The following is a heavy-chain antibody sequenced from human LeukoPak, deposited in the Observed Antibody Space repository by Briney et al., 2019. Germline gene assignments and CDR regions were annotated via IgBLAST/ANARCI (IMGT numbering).Heavy chain of an antibody. J-gene: IGHJ5*02. D-gene: IGHD6-13*01. CDR1: GYSFTSYW. CDR3: ARAYSSSLTWFAP. V-gene: IGHV5-51*01. CDR2: IYPGDSDT. Sequence: GESLKISCKGSGYSFTSYWIGWVRQMPGKGLEWMGIIYPGDSDTRYSPSFQGQVTISADQSISTAYLQWSSLKASDTAMYYCARAYSSSLTWFAPWGQGTLVTVSS.